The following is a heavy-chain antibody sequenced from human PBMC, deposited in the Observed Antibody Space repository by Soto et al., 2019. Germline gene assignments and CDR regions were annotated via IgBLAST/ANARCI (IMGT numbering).Heavy chain of an antibody. CDR1: AGSISRSNYY. Sequence: QLQLQESGPGLVKPSETLSLTCTVSAGSISRSNYYWGWIRQPPGKGLEWIGRMYSSGNTYYKPYLKSRVTISVDTSKNQFSLKLTSVTAADTAVYYCARQPYDSSGYYYGAWGQGTLVTVSS. J-gene: IGHJ5*02. CDR2: MYSSGNT. D-gene: IGHD3-22*01. V-gene: IGHV4-39*01. CDR3: ARQPYDSSGYYYGA.